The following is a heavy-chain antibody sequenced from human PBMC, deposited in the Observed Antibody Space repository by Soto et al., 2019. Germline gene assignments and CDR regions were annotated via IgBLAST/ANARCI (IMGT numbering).Heavy chain of an antibody. J-gene: IGHJ4*02. CDR2: LSGSGGST. D-gene: IGHD6-19*01. Sequence: PGGSLRLSCAASGFTFNNYAMSWVRQAPGKGLEWVSSLSGSGGSTYYADSVKGRFTISRDNSKNTLYLQMNSLRAEDTAVYYCAKVAYSSGWDAFDYWGQGTLVTVSS. V-gene: IGHV3-23*01. CDR1: GFTFNNYA. CDR3: AKVAYSSGWDAFDY.